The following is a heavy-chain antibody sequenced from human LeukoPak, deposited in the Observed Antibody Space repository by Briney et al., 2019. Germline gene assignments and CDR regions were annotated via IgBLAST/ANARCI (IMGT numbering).Heavy chain of an antibody. CDR2: INPSGGST. CDR3: AGLDSGERGVSHPTAFDI. D-gene: IGHD4-17*01. V-gene: IGHV1-46*01. CDR1: GYTFTSYY. Sequence: ASVKVSCKASGYTFTSYYMHWVRQAPGQGLDWMGIINPSGGSTSYAQKFQGRVTMTRDMSTSTVYMELSSQRSEDTAVYYCAGLDSGERGVSHPTAFDIWGQGTMVTVSS. J-gene: IGHJ3*02.